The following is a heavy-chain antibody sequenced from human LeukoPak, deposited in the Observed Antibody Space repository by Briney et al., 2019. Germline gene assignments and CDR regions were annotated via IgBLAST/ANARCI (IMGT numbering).Heavy chain of an antibody. V-gene: IGHV4-59*08. Sequence: SETLSLTCTVSGGSISSYYWSWIRQPPGKGLEWIGYIYYSGSTNYNPSLKSRVTISVDTSKNQFSLKLSSVTAADTAVYYCARHSSFWDLLASDPYYYDYWGQGTLVTVSS. J-gene: IGHJ4*02. CDR1: GGSISSYY. CDR3: ARHSSFWDLLASDPYYYDY. D-gene: IGHD1-26*01. CDR2: IYYSGST.